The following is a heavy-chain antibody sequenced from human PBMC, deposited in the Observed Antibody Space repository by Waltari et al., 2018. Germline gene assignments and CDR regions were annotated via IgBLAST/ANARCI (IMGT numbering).Heavy chain of an antibody. Sequence: QVQLQESGPGLVKPSQNMSLTCTVSGGSISSGSYYWSWLRPPAGKGLEWIGRIYTSGSTNYTPSLKSRVTISVDTSKNQFSLKLSSVTAADTAVYYCARGKARRWELPGAFDIWGQGTMVTVSS. D-gene: IGHD1-26*01. J-gene: IGHJ3*02. CDR3: ARGKARRWELPGAFDI. V-gene: IGHV4-61*02. CDR1: GGSISSGSYY. CDR2: IYTSGST.